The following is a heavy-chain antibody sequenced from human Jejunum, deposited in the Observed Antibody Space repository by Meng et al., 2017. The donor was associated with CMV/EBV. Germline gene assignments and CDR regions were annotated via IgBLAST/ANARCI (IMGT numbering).Heavy chain of an antibody. Sequence: CKASGYRFISHAMNWVRQAPGQGLEWMGWINTNTGNPTYAQGLAGRFVFSLDTSVSTAYLQITNLKAEDTAVYYCARGGNPEYGDYTYWGQGTLVTVSS. CDR2: INTNTGNP. CDR1: GYRFISHA. V-gene: IGHV7-4-1*02. D-gene: IGHD4-17*01. J-gene: IGHJ4*02. CDR3: ARGGNPEYGDYTY.